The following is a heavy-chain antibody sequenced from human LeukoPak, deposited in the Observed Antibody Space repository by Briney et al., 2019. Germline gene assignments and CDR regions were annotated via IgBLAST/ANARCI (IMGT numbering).Heavy chain of an antibody. D-gene: IGHD2-15*01. J-gene: IGHJ5*02. Sequence: QAGGSLRLSCAASGFTFSSYAMSWVRQAPGKGLEWVSAISGSGGSTYYADSVKGRFTISRDNSKNTLYLQMNSLRAEDTAVYYCEVAATYWDWFDPWGQGTLVTVSS. V-gene: IGHV3-23*01. CDR3: EVAATYWDWFDP. CDR2: ISGSGGST. CDR1: GFTFSSYA.